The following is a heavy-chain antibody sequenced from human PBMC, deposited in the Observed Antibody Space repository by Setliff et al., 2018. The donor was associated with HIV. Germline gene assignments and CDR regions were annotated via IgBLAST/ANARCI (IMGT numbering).Heavy chain of an antibody. Sequence: PSETLSLTCTVSGASISSHNYYWGWIRQSPGKGLEWIASIRSSGDSYYNPSLKSRITISVDTSNNQFSLHLSSVTVADTVVYYCARVARSITGTTRRAFDIWGQGTMVTVSS. V-gene: IGHV4-39*07. J-gene: IGHJ3*02. CDR1: GASISSHNYY. CDR3: ARVARSITGTTRRAFDI. CDR2: IRSSGDS. D-gene: IGHD1-7*01.